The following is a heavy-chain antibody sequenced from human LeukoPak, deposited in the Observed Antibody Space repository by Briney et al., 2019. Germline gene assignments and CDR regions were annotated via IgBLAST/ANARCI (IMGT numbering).Heavy chain of an antibody. CDR1: GGSFSGYY. CDR2: INHSGST. CDR3: STQWLVSDAFDI. V-gene: IGHV4-34*01. J-gene: IGHJ3*02. D-gene: IGHD6-19*01. Sequence: SETLSLTCAVYGGSFSGYYWSWIRQPPGKGLEWIGEINHSGSTNYNPSLKGRVTISVDTSKNQFSLKLSSVTAADTAVYYCSTQWLVSDAFDIWGQGTMVTVSS.